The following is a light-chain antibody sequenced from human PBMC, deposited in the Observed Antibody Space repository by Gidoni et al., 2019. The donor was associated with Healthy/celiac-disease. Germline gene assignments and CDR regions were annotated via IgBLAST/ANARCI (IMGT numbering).Light chain of an antibody. CDR3: QQHNNWPALT. CDR1: QSVSSY. Sequence: IVLPQSPATLSVSPGERATLSCRASQSVSSYLAWYQQKPGQAPRLLIYDASNRATGIPARFSGSGSGTDFTLTISSLEPEDFAVYYCQQHNNWPALTFGGGTKVEIK. CDR2: DAS. J-gene: IGKJ4*01. V-gene: IGKV3-11*01.